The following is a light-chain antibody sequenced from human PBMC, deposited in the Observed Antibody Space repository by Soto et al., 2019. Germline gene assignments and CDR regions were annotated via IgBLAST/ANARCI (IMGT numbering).Light chain of an antibody. CDR2: GAS. V-gene: IGKV3-15*01. CDR3: QQYDNLPPWT. J-gene: IGKJ1*01. CDR1: QSVGTY. Sequence: EIVMTQSPATLSVSPGERATLSCKASQSVGTYLAWYQQKPGQAPRLLIYGASTRATGVPDRFSGGGSGTEFTLTISSLQSEDFAIYHCQQYDNLPPWTFGQGTKVEIK.